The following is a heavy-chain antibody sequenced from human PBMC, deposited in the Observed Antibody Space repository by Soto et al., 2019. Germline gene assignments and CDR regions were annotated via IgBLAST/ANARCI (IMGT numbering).Heavy chain of an antibody. J-gene: IGHJ5*02. V-gene: IGHV6-1*01. CDR1: GDSLFSNSAS. CDR2: TYYRSKWYN. D-gene: IGHD6-6*01. Sequence: SQTLSLTCAISGDSLFSNSASWNWIRQSPSRGLEWLGRTYYRSKWYNDYAVSVRGRTTINPDTSKNQFSLQLNSVTAEDTAVYYCARGRSSPRGDWLDPWGQGILVTVYS. CDR3: ARGRSSPRGDWLDP.